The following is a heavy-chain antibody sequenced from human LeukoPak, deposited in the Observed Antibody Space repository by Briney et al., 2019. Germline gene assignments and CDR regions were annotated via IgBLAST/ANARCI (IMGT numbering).Heavy chain of an antibody. CDR1: GYTFTGYH. D-gene: IGHD6-13*01. V-gene: IGHV1-2*04. Sequence: ASVKVSCKASGYTFTGYHMHWVRQAPGQGLEWMGWINPNSGGTNYAQKFQGWVTMTRDTSISTAYMELSRLRSDDTAVYYCARDRGAIAAPPPNNWFDPRGQGTLVTVSS. CDR2: INPNSGGT. J-gene: IGHJ5*02. CDR3: ARDRGAIAAPPPNNWFDP.